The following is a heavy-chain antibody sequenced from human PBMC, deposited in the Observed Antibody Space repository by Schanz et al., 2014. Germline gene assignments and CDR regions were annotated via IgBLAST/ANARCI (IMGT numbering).Heavy chain of an antibody. CDR1: GFTFSDHY. Sequence: VQVVESGGGMVQPGGSLRLSCAASGFTFSDHYMDWVRQAPGKGLEWVSGISGSGGSTYDADSVKGRFTISRDNSKNTLFLQMSSLRAEDTAVYYCARDGDFDYWGQGTLVTVSS. CDR2: ISGSGGST. CDR3: ARDGDFDY. V-gene: IGHV3-23*04. J-gene: IGHJ4*02.